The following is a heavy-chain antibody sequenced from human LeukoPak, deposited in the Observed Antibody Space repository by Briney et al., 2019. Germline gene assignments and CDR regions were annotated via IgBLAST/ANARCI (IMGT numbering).Heavy chain of an antibody. CDR3: AKDSSGGYHDY. V-gene: IGHV3-30*18. J-gene: IGHJ4*02. Sequence: GGSLRLSCAASGXTFSSYGVHWVRQAPGKGLEWVAVISYDGSNKYYADSVKGRFTISRDNSKNTLYLQMNSLRAEDTAVYYCAKDSSGGYHDYWGQGTLVTVSS. CDR2: ISYDGSNK. CDR1: GXTFSSYG. D-gene: IGHD5-12*01.